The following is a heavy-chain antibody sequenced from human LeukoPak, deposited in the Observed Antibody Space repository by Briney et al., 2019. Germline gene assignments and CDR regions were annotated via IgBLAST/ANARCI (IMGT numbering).Heavy chain of an antibody. CDR1: GFTFSSYA. V-gene: IGHV3-23*01. CDR3: AKAYSTTPDYLDDY. D-gene: IGHD4-11*01. CDR2: ISGSGGST. Sequence: PGGSLRLSCAASGFTFSSYAMSWVRQAPGQGLEWVSAISGSGGSTYYADSVKGRFTISRDNSKNTLYLQMNSLRAEDTAVYYCAKAYSTTPDYLDDYWGQGTLVTVSS. J-gene: IGHJ4*02.